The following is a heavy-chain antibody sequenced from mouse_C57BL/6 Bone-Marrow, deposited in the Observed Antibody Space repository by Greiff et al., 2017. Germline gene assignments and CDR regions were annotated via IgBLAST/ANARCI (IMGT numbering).Heavy chain of an antibody. CDR1: GYTFTSYW. V-gene: IGHV1-64*01. Sequence: VKLQQPGAELVKPGASVKLSCKASGYTFTSYWMHWVKQRPGKGLEWIGMIHPNSGSTNYNEKFKSKATLTVDKSSSTAYMQLSSLTSEDSAVYYCATITTVVADWYFDVWGTGTTVTVSS. J-gene: IGHJ1*03. D-gene: IGHD1-1*01. CDR3: ATITTVVADWYFDV. CDR2: IHPNSGST.